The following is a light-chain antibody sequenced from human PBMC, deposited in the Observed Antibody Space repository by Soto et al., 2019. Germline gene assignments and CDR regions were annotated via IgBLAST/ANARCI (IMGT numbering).Light chain of an antibody. J-gene: IGKJ1*01. CDR3: QQDNTYWT. CDR1: QTISHW. CDR2: DAS. V-gene: IGKV1-5*01. Sequence: DIHLTQSPSTLSASVGDRVTITCRASQTISHWLAWYQQKPGKAPKLLIFDASSLENGVPSRFSGSGSGTEFSLTITGLQPDDFATYYCQQDNTYWTFGQGTKVDI.